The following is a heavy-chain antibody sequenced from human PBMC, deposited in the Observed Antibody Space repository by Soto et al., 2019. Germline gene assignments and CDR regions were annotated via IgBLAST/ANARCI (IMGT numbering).Heavy chain of an antibody. J-gene: IGHJ4*02. CDR1: GFTFSSYS. CDR3: VRGGGVGTTWGYY. D-gene: IGHD1-26*01. Sequence: GGSLRLSFAASGFTFSSYSMIWACQAPGKGLECVSYISSDETIVNYADSVKGRFTISRDSAKNSLFLQMNSLRDEDTAVYYCVRGGGVGTTWGYYWGQGAQVTVSS. V-gene: IGHV3-48*02. CDR2: ISSDETIV.